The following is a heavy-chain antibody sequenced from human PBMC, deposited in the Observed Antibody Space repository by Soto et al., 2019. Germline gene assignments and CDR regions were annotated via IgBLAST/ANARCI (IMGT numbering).Heavy chain of an antibody. V-gene: IGHV3-7*01. CDR2: INQDGSEK. CDR3: ARNRANLDV. J-gene: IGHJ6*04. CDR1: GFTFSSHL. Sequence: PGGSLRLSCAASGFTFSSHLMSWVRRAPGKGLESVANINQDGSEKYYVDSVKGRFTISRDNANNLLFLQMNSLRAEDTALYYCARNRANLDVWGKGTTVTVSS.